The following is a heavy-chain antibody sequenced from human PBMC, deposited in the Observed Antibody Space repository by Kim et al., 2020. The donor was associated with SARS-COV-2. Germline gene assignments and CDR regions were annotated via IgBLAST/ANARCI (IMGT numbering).Heavy chain of an antibody. J-gene: IGHJ6*02. Sequence: RFTISRDDSKNTLYLQMNSLKTEDTAVYYCTTFPYCGGDCYSDYYYGMDVWGQGTTVTVSS. CDR3: TTFPYCGGDCYSDYYYGMDV. D-gene: IGHD2-21*02. V-gene: IGHV3-15*01.